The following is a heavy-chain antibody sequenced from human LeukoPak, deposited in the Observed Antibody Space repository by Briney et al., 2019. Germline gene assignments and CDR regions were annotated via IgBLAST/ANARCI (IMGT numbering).Heavy chain of an antibody. D-gene: IGHD6-19*01. V-gene: IGHV1-2*02. J-gene: IGHJ4*02. CDR1: GYTFTGYY. CDR2: INPNSGGT. CDR3: AIDYSSGWSMDY. Sequence: ASVKVSCKASGYTFTGYYTHWVRQAPGQGLEWMGWINPNSGGTNYAQKFQGRVTMTRDTSISTAYMELSRLRSDDTAVYYCAIDYSSGWSMDYWGQGTLVTVSS.